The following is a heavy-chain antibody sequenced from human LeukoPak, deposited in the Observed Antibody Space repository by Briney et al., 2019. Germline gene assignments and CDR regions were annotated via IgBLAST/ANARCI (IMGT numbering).Heavy chain of an antibody. Sequence: GGSLRLSCAASGFTFSSYWMTWIRQAPGKGLEWVANIKQDGSEKYYVDSVRGRSTISRDNAKNSLYLQMNSLRAEDTAVYYCARDTGGGYSCYDCWGQGTLVTVSS. CDR2: IKQDGSEK. CDR1: GFTFSSYW. CDR3: ARDTGGGYSCYDC. D-gene: IGHD5-18*01. J-gene: IGHJ4*02. V-gene: IGHV3-7*01.